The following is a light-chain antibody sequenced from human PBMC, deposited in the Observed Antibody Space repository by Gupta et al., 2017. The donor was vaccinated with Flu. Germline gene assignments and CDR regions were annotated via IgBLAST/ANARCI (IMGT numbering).Light chain of an antibody. CDR1: QDISNY. J-gene: IGKJ3*01. CDR3: QQDDNLLLA. Sequence: PSSLSASVGDRVTITCQASQDISNYLNWYQQKPGKAPKLLIYDASNLETGVPSRFSGSGSGTDFTFTISSLQPEDIATYYCQQDDNLLLAFGHGTKVDIK. V-gene: IGKV1-33*01. CDR2: DAS.